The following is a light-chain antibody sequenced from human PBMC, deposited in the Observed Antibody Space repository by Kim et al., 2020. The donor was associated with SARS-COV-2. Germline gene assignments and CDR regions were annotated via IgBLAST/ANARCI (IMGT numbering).Light chain of an antibody. Sequence: QSVLTQPPSVSGAPRQRVTISCSGSSSNIGNNAVNWFQQLPGRAPKLVIYYDDLLPSGVSDRFSGSKSGTSASLAISGLQSEDEAAYYCAAWDESLSAWVFGGGTQLTVL. CDR1: SSNIGNNA. V-gene: IGLV1-36*01. CDR3: AAWDESLSAWV. CDR2: YDD. J-gene: IGLJ3*02.